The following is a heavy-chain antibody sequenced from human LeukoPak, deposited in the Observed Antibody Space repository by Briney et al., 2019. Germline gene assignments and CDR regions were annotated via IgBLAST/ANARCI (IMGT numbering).Heavy chain of an antibody. J-gene: IGHJ5*02. V-gene: IGHV1-46*01. CDR3: ARGGYCSSTSCFEYNWFDP. D-gene: IGHD2-2*01. CDR1: GYTFTSYY. Sequence: ASVKVSCKASGYTFTSYYMHWARQAPGQGLEWMGIINPSGGSTSYAQKFQGRVTMTRDTSTSTVYMELSSLRSEDTAVYYCARGGYCSSTSCFEYNWFDPWGQGTLVTVSS. CDR2: INPSGGST.